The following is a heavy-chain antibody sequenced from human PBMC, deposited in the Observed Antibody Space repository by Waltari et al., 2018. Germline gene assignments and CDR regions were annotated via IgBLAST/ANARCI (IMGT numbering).Heavy chain of an antibody. CDR2: IRTKAAGYAT. CDR1: SFNLSGSA. D-gene: IGHD6-13*01. J-gene: IGHJ4*02. CDR3: TRVLRSSSPTQFDL. V-gene: IGHV3-73*01. Sequence: QLVESGGGLVQPGGSLKVSCEASSFNLSGSAMHWVRQAPGKGLEWVGRIRTKAAGYATQYAPSVKCRFTISRDDSKNTAFLLMNNLKIDDTATYFCTRVLRSSSPTQFDLWGQGILVTVSS.